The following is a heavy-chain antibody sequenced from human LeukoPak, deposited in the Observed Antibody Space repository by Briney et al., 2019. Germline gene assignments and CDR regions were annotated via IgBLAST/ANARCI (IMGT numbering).Heavy chain of an antibody. CDR2: ISYDGSNK. CDR1: GFTFSSYA. Sequence: GGSLRLSCAASGFTFSSYAMHWVRQAPGKGLEWVAVISYDGSNKYYADSVKGRFTISRDNSKNTLYLQMNSLRAEDTAVYYCASELGYWGQGTLSPSPQ. J-gene: IGHJ4*02. CDR3: ASELGY. D-gene: IGHD7-27*01. V-gene: IGHV3-30-3*01.